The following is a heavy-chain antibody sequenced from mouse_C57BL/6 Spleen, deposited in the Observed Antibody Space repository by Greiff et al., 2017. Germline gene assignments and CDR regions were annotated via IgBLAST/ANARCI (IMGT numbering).Heavy chain of an antibody. CDR1: GYTFTSYW. CDR2: IDPSDSYT. Sequence: QVQLQQPGAELVMPGASVKLSCKASGYTFTSYWMHWVKQRPGQGLEWIGEIDPSDSYTNYNQKFKGKSTLTVDKSSSTAYMQLSSLTSEDSAVYYCERVGDYWGQGTSVTVSS. D-gene: IGHD1-1*02. V-gene: IGHV1-69*01. CDR3: ERVGDY. J-gene: IGHJ4*01.